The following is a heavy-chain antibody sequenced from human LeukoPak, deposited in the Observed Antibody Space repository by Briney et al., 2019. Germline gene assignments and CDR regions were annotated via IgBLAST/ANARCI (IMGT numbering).Heavy chain of an antibody. J-gene: IGHJ4*02. D-gene: IGHD2-2*01. CDR2: ISSSSSYI. Sequence: PGGSLRLSCAASGFTFSSYSMNWVRQAPGKGLEWVSSISSSSSYIYYADSVKGRFTISRDNSKNTLYLQMNSLRAEDTAVYYCAKSPFREVVPAIGDYWGQGALVTVSS. V-gene: IGHV3-21*04. CDR3: AKSPFREVVPAIGDY. CDR1: GFTFSSYS.